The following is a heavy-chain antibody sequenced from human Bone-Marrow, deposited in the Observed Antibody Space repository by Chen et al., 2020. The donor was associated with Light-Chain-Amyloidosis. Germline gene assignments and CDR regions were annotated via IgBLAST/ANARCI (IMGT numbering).Heavy chain of an antibody. V-gene: IGHV3-74*03. CDR1: GFTFSNYW. CDR2: VKTDGSTT. CDR3: TRDLDWLLFDY. D-gene: IGHD3-9*01. Sequence: EVQLVESGGGLVQPGGSLRLPCEASGFTFSNYWMHWVRQAPGQGLVWVARVKTDGSTTAYADSVKGRFTISRDNAKNTLYLQMNSLRAEDTAVYYCTRDLDWLLFDYWGQGALVTVSA. J-gene: IGHJ4*02.